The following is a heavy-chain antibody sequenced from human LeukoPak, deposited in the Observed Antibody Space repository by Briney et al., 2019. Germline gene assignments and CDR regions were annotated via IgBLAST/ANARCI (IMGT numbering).Heavy chain of an antibody. D-gene: IGHD4-17*01. CDR3: ARRHGDYAYYSYYGMDV. Sequence: SETLSLTCTVSGGSVSSSRYFWGWIRQPPGKGLEWIGNVYYSGSTYYNPSLKSRVTMSVDTSKNHFSLNLRSVTAADTAVYYCARRHGDYAYYSYYGMDVWGQGTTVTVS. CDR2: VYYSGST. CDR1: GGSVSSSRYF. V-gene: IGHV4-39*02. J-gene: IGHJ6*02.